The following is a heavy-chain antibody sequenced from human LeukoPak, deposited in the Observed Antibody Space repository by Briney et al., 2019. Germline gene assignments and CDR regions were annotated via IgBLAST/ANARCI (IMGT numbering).Heavy chain of an antibody. CDR2: ISSSSSYI. Sequence: GGTLRLSCAASGFTFSSYGMSWVRQAPGKGLEWVSSISSSSSYIYYADSVKGRFTISRDNAKNSLYLQMNSLRAEDTAVYYCARGYYDSSGYYYVFDYWGQGTLVTASS. D-gene: IGHD3-22*01. CDR1: GFTFSSYG. V-gene: IGHV3-21*01. CDR3: ARGYYDSSGYYYVFDY. J-gene: IGHJ4*02.